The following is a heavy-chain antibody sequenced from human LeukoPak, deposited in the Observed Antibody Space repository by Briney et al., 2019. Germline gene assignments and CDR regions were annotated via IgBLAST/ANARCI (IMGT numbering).Heavy chain of an antibody. CDR2: ISGSGGST. CDR3: ANTPWRVTDCYFDY. D-gene: IGHD5-18*01. CDR1: GFTFSSYA. Sequence: GGSLRLSCAASGFTFSSYAMSWVRQAPGKGLEWVSAISGSGGSTYYADSVKGRFTISRDNSKNTLYLQMNSLRAEDTAVYYCANTPWRVTDCYFDYWGQGTLVTVSS. V-gene: IGHV3-23*01. J-gene: IGHJ4*02.